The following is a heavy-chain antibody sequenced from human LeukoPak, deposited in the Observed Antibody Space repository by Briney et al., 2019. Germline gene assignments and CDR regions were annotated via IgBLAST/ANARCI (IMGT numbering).Heavy chain of an antibody. Sequence: ASVKVSCKASGYTFTSYDINWVRQATGQGLEWMGWMNPNSGNTGYAQKFQGRVTMTRNTSISTAYMELSSLRSEDTAVYYCARTPHGTPLYYYGSGSYYIYWFDPWGQGTLVTVSS. CDR3: ARTPHGTPLYYYGSGSYYIYWFDP. V-gene: IGHV1-8*02. CDR2: MNPNSGNT. CDR1: GYTFTSYD. J-gene: IGHJ5*02. D-gene: IGHD3-10*01.